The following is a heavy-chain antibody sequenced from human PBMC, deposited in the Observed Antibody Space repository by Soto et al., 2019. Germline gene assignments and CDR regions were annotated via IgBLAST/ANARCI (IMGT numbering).Heavy chain of an antibody. J-gene: IGHJ5*02. CDR2: ISAYNGNT. Sequence: ASVKVSCKASGYTFTSYGISWVRQAPGQGLEWMGWISAYNGNTNYAQKLQGRVTMTTDTSTSTAYMELRSLRSDDTAVYYCARGVGLERHRRPNWFDPWGQGTLVTVSS. CDR1: GYTFTSYG. V-gene: IGHV1-18*01. D-gene: IGHD1-1*01. CDR3: ARGVGLERHRRPNWFDP.